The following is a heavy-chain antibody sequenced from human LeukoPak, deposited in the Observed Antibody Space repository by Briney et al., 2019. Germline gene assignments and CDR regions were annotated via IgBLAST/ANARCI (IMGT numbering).Heavy chain of an antibody. CDR3: AKADYYDFDS. J-gene: IGHJ4*02. D-gene: IGHD3-10*01. Sequence: PGGSLRLSCAASGFTITTYAMSWVRQAPGKGLECVSTISGSGVGAYYADSVKGRFTISRDNSNNTLYLQVNSLRAEDAAVYYCAKADYYDFDSRGQGNLVTVSS. CDR2: ISGSGVGA. V-gene: IGHV3-23*01. CDR1: GFTITTYA.